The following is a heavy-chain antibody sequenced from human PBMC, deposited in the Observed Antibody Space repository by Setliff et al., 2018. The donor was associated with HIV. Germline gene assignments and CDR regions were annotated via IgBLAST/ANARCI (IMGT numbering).Heavy chain of an antibody. CDR3: ATARGDYYDRGGRSHYYIDV. Sequence: ASVKVSCKPSEYSFTSYDINWVRQATGQGLEWMGWLNPNSHNTGYAQKFQGRVAMTWDTSISTAYMVLSNLKSEDTAVYYCATARGDYYDRGGRSHYYIDVWGKGTTVTVSS. CDR1: EYSFTSYD. CDR2: LNPNSHNT. D-gene: IGHD3-22*01. J-gene: IGHJ6*03. V-gene: IGHV1-8*01.